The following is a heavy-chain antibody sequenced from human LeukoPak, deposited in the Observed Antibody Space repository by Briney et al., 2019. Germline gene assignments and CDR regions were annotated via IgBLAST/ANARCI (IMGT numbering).Heavy chain of an antibody. CDR3: ARGPAAAAGSYFDY. CDR2: ISSSSSYI. D-gene: IGHD6-13*01. J-gene: IGHJ4*02. Sequence: PGGSLRLSCAASGFTFSSYSMNWVRQAPGKGLEWVSSISSSSSYIYYADSVKGRFTISRDNAKNSLYLQMNSLRAEDTAVYYCARGPAAAAGSYFDYWGQGTLVTVSS. CDR1: GFTFSSYS. V-gene: IGHV3-21*01.